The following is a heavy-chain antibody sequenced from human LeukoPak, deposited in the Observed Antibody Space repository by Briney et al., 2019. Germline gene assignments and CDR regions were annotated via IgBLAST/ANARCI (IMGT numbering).Heavy chain of an antibody. V-gene: IGHV4-34*01. D-gene: IGHD3-9*01. Sequence: SETLSLTCAVYGGSFSGYYWSWIRQPPGKGLEWIGEINHSGSTNYNPSLKSRVTISVDTSKNQFSLKLSSVTAADTAVYYCARRYAHYFDYWGQGTLVTVSS. CDR2: INHSGST. CDR3: ARRYAHYFDY. J-gene: IGHJ4*02. CDR1: GGSFSGYY.